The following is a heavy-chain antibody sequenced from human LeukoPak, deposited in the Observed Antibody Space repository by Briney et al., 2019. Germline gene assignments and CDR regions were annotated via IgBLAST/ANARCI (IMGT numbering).Heavy chain of an antibody. CDR2: INPNSGGT. CDR1: GYTFTGYY. D-gene: IGHD3-22*01. J-gene: IGHJ4*02. CDR3: ARAYYDSSGLGFDY. V-gene: IGHV1-2*02. Sequence: GASVKVSCKASGYTFTGYYMHWVRQAPGQGLEWMRWINPNSGGTNYAQKFQGRVTMTRDTSISTAYMELSRLRSDDTAVYYCARAYYDSSGLGFDYWGQGTLVTVSS.